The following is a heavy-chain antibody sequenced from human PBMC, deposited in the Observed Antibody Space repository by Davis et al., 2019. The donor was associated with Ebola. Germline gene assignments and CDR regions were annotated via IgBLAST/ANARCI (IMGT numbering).Heavy chain of an antibody. CDR2: IDGTGNTI. CDR3: ARAGQTRNFDWPYFDS. CDR1: GFAFSSYE. J-gene: IGHJ4*02. V-gene: IGHV3-48*03. Sequence: PGGSLRLSCAASGFAFSSYELNWVRQAPGKGLEWLSYIDGTGNTIYYAESVRGRFTISRDNANNLVHLQMDSLRAEDSAMYYCARAGQTRNFDWPYFDSWGQGTLVSVSS. D-gene: IGHD3-9*01.